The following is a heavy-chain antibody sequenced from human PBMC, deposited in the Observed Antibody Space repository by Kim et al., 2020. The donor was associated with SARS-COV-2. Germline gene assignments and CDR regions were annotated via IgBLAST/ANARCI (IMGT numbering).Heavy chain of an antibody. V-gene: IGHV3-30*18. CDR3: AKDLTNNWSFDY. Sequence: GGSLRLSCSASGFTFSSHVMRWVRQAPGKGLEWVASLSPDGTHAYYTDSVKGRFTISRDNSKNTLFLQMNSLSTEDTALYYCAKDLTNNWSFDYWGQGTPVTVSS. CDR1: GFTFSSHV. CDR2: LSPDGTHA. J-gene: IGHJ4*02.